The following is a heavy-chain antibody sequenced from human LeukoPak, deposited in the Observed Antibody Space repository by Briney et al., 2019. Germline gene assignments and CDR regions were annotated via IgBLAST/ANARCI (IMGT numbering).Heavy chain of an antibody. CDR2: ISGSGGNT. D-gene: IGHD6-6*01. CDR1: GFTFSRNG. Sequence: GGSLRLSCAASGFTFSRNGMTWVRQAPGKGLEWVSAISGSGGNTYYADSVKGRFTISRDNSKNTLYLQMNSLRAEDTTVYYCAKGEVDSSSRVPHLDYWGQGTLVTVSS. CDR3: AKGEVDSSSRVPHLDY. V-gene: IGHV3-23*01. J-gene: IGHJ4*02.